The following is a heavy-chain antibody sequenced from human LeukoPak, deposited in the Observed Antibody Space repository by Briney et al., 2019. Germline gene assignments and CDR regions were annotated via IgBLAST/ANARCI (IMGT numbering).Heavy chain of an antibody. CDR1: GYSISSGYY. J-gene: IGHJ3*02. D-gene: IGHD5-12*01. CDR2: IWHSGST. CDR3: AKTPGYDPVGAFDI. Sequence: SETLSLTCAVSGYSISSGYYWGWVRQPPGKGLEWIGSIWHSGSTYYNPSLKSRVTISVDTSKNHFSLKLSSVTAADTAVYYCAKTPGYDPVGAFDIWGQGTMVTVSS. V-gene: IGHV4-38-2*01.